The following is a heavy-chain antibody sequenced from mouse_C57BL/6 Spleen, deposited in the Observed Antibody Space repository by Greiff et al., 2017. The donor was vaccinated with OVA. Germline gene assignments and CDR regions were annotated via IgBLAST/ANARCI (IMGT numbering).Heavy chain of an antibody. Sequence: DVMLVESGGGLVKPGGSLKLSCAASGFTFSDYGMHWVRQAPEKGLEWVAYISSGSSTIYYADTVKGRFTISRDNAKNTLFLQMTSLRSEDTAMYYCARDGYDWYFDYWGQGTTLTVSS. CDR2: ISSGSSTI. CDR3: ARDGYDWYFDY. D-gene: IGHD2-2*01. CDR1: GFTFSDYG. V-gene: IGHV5-17*01. J-gene: IGHJ2*01.